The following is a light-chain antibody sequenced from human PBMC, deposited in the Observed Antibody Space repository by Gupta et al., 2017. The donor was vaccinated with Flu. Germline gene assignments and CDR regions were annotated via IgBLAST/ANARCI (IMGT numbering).Light chain of an antibody. V-gene: IGLV8-61*01. J-gene: IGLJ3*02. CDR2: STN. Sequence: QTLVTPEPASSASPGETITPTCGLSSGSVSTSYSPTWYQQTPGQAPRTLIYSTNPRSSGVPDRFSGSILGNKAALTITGAQADDESDYYCVLYMGSGVSLFGGGTKLTVL. CDR1: SGSVSTSYS. CDR3: VLYMGSGVSL.